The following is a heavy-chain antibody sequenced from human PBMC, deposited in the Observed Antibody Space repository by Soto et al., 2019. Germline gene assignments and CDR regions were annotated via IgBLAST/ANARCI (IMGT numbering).Heavy chain of an antibody. CDR2: INPTSGDT. Sequence: GASVKVSCKASGYTFTGYYMHWVRPAAGQGLEWMGRINPTSGDTDYAQKFQGRVTMTRETSISIVYMELRSLRSDDTAVYYCARGGPENWGQGTLVTVSS. CDR1: GYTFTGYY. D-gene: IGHD3-16*01. V-gene: IGHV1-2*02. J-gene: IGHJ4*02. CDR3: ARGGPEN.